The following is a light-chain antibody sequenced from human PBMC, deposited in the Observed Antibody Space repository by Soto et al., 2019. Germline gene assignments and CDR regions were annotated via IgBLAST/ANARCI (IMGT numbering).Light chain of an antibody. CDR1: QSVNSNY. CDR2: GTS. J-gene: IGKJ2*03. Sequence: EIVLTQSPGTLSLSPGERVTLSCRASQSVNSNYLAWYQQKPGQAPRLLIYGTSSRATGIPDRFSGSGSGTDFTLTSSRLEPEDFVVYYCQQYGDGNSPRYSFGQGTKLEIK. V-gene: IGKV3-20*01. CDR3: QQYGDGNSPRYS.